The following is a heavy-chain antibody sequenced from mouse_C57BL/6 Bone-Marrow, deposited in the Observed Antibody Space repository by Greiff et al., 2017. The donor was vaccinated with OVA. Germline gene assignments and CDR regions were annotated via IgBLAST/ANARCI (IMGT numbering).Heavy chain of an antibody. J-gene: IGHJ1*03. D-gene: IGHD1-1*01. CDR2: IDPSDSYT. V-gene: IGHV1-69*01. Sequence: QVQLQQPGAELVMPGASVKLSCKASGYTFTSYWMHWVKQRPGQGLEWIGEIDPSDSYTNYNQKFKGKSTLTVDKSSSTAYMQLSSLTSEDSAVYYCAIYYGSSYPYWYFDVWGTGTTVTVSA. CDR3: AIYYGSSYPYWYFDV. CDR1: GYTFTSYW.